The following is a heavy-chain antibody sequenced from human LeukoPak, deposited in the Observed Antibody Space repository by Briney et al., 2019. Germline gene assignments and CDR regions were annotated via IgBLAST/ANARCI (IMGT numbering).Heavy chain of an antibody. Sequence: SETLSLTCTVSGVSISSSNSYWGWIRQPPGKGLEWIASIYYSGNTYYNASLKSQVSISIDTSKNQFSLRLTSVTAAHTAVYYCARQTGSGLFILPGGQGTLVTVSS. D-gene: IGHD3/OR15-3a*01. CDR3: ARQTGSGLFILP. V-gene: IGHV4-39*01. CDR1: GVSISSSNSY. J-gene: IGHJ4*02. CDR2: IYYSGNT.